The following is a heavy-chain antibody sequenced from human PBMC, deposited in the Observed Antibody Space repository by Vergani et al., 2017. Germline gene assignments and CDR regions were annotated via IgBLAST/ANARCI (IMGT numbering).Heavy chain of an antibody. CDR1: GFTFSSYA. CDR3: ARGDDGGSYYYYMDV. Sequence: QVQLAESGGGVVQPGRSLRLSCAASGFTFSSYAMHWVRQAPGKGLEWVAVISYDGSNKYYADSVKGRFTISRDNSKNTLYLQMNSLRAEDTAVYYCARGDDGGSYYYYMDVWGKGTTVTVSS. J-gene: IGHJ6*03. V-gene: IGHV3-30*01. CDR2: ISYDGSNK. D-gene: IGHD3-16*01.